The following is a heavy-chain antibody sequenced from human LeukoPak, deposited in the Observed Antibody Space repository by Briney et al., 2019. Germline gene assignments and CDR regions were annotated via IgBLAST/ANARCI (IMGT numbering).Heavy chain of an antibody. V-gene: IGHV3-21*01. Sequence: GGSLRLSCAASGFTLRSYNMHWVRQAPGKGLEWVSYISTSSYYIYYADSVKGRFTISRDDAKNSLFLQMNSLRAEDTAIYYCARDASGSSTGLIDSWGQGTLVTVSS. CDR3: ARDASGSSTGLIDS. CDR2: ISTSSYYI. D-gene: IGHD1-26*01. CDR1: GFTLRSYN. J-gene: IGHJ4*02.